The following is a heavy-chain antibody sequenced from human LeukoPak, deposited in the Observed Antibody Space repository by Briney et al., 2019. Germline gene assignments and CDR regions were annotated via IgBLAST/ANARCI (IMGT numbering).Heavy chain of an antibody. Sequence: ASEKVSCKTSGYTFTDYYIHWVRQAPGQGLEWMGWISPNSGGANYAQKFQGRVTMTRDTSISTAYMELSSLRSDDAAVYYCAREAFSAYAGTWFHSVGVVAGTGISPFDPWGQGTLVTVSS. D-gene: IGHD6-19*01. CDR2: ISPNSGGA. J-gene: IGHJ5*02. CDR3: AREAFSAYAGTWFHSVGVVAGTGISPFDP. V-gene: IGHV1-2*02. CDR1: GYTFTDYY.